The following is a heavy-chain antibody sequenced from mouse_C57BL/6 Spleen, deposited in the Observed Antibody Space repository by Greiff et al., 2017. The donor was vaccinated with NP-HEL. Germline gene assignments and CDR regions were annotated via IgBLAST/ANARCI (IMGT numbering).Heavy chain of an antibody. J-gene: IGHJ3*01. CDR2: ILPGSGST. CDR3: ARGAYYSNYEGAGFAY. V-gene: IGHV1-9*01. D-gene: IGHD2-5*01. CDR1: GYTFTGYW. Sequence: VQLQQSGAELMKPGASVKLSCKATGYTFTGYWIEWVKQRPGHGLEWIGEILPGSGSTNYNEKFKGKATFTADTSSNTAYMQLSSLTTEDSAIYYCARGAYYSNYEGAGFAYWGQGTLVTVSA.